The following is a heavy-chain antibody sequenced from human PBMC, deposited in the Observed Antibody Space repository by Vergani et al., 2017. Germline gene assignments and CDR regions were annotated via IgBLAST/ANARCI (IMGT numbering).Heavy chain of an antibody. Sequence: QVQLQESGPGLVRPSETLSLICTVSGGSLSGYYWNLIRPAPGEGLEWIGYVEDRGYFNYNPSLKTRLSISSDTSNNQFSLMLSSLTVADTAVYYWARSIVSRSPPDYFDNWGQGNLVTVSS. V-gene: IGHV4-59*01. CDR3: ARSIVSRSPPDYFDN. D-gene: IGHD1-14*01. CDR1: GGSLSGYY. J-gene: IGHJ4*02. CDR2: VEDRGYF.